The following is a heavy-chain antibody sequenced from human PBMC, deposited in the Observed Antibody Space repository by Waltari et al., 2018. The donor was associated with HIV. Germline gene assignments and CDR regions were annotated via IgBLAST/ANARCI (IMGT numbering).Heavy chain of an antibody. CDR2: IYTSGST. CDR3: ARVGATDTAMVTRDY. J-gene: IGHJ4*02. CDR1: GGSISSGSYY. D-gene: IGHD5-18*01. Sequence: QVQLQESGPGLVKPSQTLSLTCTVSGGSISSGSYYWSWIRQPAGKGLEWIGRIYTSGSTNYNPSLKSRVTISVDTSKNQFSLKLSSVTAADTAVYYCARVGATDTAMVTRDYWGQGTLVTVSS. V-gene: IGHV4-61*02.